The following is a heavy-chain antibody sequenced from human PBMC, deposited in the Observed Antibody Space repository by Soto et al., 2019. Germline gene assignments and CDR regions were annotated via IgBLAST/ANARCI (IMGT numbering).Heavy chain of an antibody. CDR1: GVSISSHDW. J-gene: IGHJ4*02. CDR3: ATRDNMKFY. D-gene: IGHD1-20*01. V-gene: IGHV4-4*02. CDR2: SHQSGNT. Sequence: QVQLQESGPGLVKPSGTLSLTCTVSGVSISSHDWWTWVRQPPGKGLEWIGESHQSGNTNYNSSLXSRVTISVDTSKNQFSLRLSSVTVADTAVYYCATRDNMKFYWGQGTLVTVSS.